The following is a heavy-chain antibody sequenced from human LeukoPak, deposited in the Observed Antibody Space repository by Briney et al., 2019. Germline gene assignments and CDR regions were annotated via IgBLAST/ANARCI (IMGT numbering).Heavy chain of an antibody. J-gene: IGHJ4*02. D-gene: IGHD1-26*01. Sequence: PWGSQRLSCAASGFTFSSYTMNWVRQAPGKGLEWVSSISSTSSYIYYADSVKGRFTISRDNAKNSLYLQMNSLRAEDTAVYYCATGGTYFDCWGQGTLVTVSS. CDR1: GFTFSSYT. V-gene: IGHV3-21*01. CDR3: ATGGTYFDC. CDR2: ISSTSSYI.